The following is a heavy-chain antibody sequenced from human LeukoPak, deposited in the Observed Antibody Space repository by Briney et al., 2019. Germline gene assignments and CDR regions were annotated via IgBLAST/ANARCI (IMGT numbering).Heavy chain of an antibody. J-gene: IGHJ4*02. CDR1: GFTFCSYA. Sequence: GGSLRLSCAASGFTFCSYAMHWVRQAPGKGLEWVAVISYDGSNKYYADSVKGRFTISRDNSKNTLYLQMNSLRAEDTAVYYCARAALELLLFDYWGQGTLVTVSS. D-gene: IGHD1-7*01. CDR3: ARAALELLLFDY. V-gene: IGHV3-30-3*01. CDR2: ISYDGSNK.